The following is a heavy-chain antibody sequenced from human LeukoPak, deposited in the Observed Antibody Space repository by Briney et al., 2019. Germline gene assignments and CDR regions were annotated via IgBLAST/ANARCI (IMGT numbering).Heavy chain of an antibody. D-gene: IGHD1-26*01. J-gene: IGHJ3*02. CDR2: IYYSGST. CDR1: GGSISSSSYY. V-gene: IGHV4-39*01. CDR3: ARRGVGAIAFDI. Sequence: PSETLSLTCTVSGGSISSSSYYWGWIRQPPGKGLEWIGSIYYSGSTYYNPSLKSRVTISVDTSKNQFSLKLSSVTAADTAVYYCARRGVGAIAFDIWGQGTMVTVSS.